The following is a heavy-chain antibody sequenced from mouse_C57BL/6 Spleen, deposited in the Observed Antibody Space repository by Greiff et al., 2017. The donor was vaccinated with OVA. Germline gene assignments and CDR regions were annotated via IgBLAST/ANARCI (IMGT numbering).Heavy chain of an antibody. J-gene: IGHJ4*01. CDR2: ISYDGSN. CDR3: ARRLLAMDY. CDR1: GYSITSGYY. Sequence: VQLKQSGPGLVKPSQSLSLTCSVTGYSITSGYYWNWIRKFPGNKLEWMGYISYDGSNNYNPSFKNRISITRDTSKNQFFLKLNSVTTEDTATYYCARRLLAMDYWGQGTSVTVSS. V-gene: IGHV3-6*01.